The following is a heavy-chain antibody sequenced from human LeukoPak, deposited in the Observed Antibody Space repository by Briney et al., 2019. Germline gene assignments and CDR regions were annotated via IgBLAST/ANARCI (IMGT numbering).Heavy chain of an antibody. CDR1: GSTFSSFA. Sequence: QPAGSLRLSCSASGSTFSSFAMHWVRQPPGKGLKSASAISADGSSTYYADSVKGRFTISRDNSKNSLYLQMSSLRVEDTAVYYCVREGSVNTFDIWGQGTVVTVSS. J-gene: IGHJ3*02. CDR2: ISADGSST. D-gene: IGHD2-15*01. V-gene: IGHV3-64D*09. CDR3: VREGSVNTFDI.